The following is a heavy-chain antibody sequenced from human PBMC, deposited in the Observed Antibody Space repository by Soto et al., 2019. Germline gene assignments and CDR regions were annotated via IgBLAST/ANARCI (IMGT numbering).Heavy chain of an antibody. CDR3: AIGTRSSWSCDF. D-gene: IGHD6-13*01. Sequence: QVQVVQSGAEVKKPGSSVKASCKASGGTFSDYAISWVRQAPGQGLEWMGGIIPLTETPVYAQTVQGRLTISADEVTSVAYMELSTLRSDDTAVYYCAIGTRSSWSCDFWGQGTLVTVSS. CDR2: IIPLTETP. CDR1: GGTFSDYA. J-gene: IGHJ4*02. V-gene: IGHV1-69*01.